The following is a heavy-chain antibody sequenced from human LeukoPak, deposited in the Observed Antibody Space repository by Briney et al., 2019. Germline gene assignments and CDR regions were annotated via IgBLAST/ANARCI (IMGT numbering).Heavy chain of an antibody. CDR1: GFTFSSCE. CDR3: ARSSGYYYFDFDY. CDR2: ITSSGGTI. V-gene: IGHV3-48*03. J-gene: IGHJ4*02. D-gene: IGHD3-22*01. Sequence: GGSLRLSCAASGFTFSSCEMNWVRQTPGKGLEWVSYITSSGGTIYYADSVKGRFTTSRDNAKNSLYLQMNSLRAEDTAVYYCARSSGYYYFDFDYWGQGTLVTVSS.